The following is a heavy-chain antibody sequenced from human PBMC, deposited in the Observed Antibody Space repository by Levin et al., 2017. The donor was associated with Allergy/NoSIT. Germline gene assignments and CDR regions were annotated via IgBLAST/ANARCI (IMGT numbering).Heavy chain of an antibody. V-gene: IGHV3-23*01. J-gene: IGHJ5*02. CDR1: GFTFSSYA. CDR3: ASIRARDFWSGYRGRYNWFDP. CDR2: ISGSGGST. D-gene: IGHD3-3*01. Sequence: PGGSLRLSCAASGFTFSSYAMSWVRQAPGKGLEWVSAISGSGGSTYYADSVKGRFTISRDNSKNTLYLQMNSLRAEDTAVYYCASIRARDFWSGYRGRYNWFDPWGQGTLVTVSS.